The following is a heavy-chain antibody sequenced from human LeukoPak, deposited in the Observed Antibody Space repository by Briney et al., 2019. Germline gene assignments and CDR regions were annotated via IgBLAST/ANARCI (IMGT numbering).Heavy chain of an antibody. CDR2: IKQDGSEK. J-gene: IGHJ4*02. V-gene: IGHV3-7*05. CDR1: GFTFSSYC. Sequence: GGSLRLSCAASGFTFSSYCMTWVRQAPGKGLEWVANIKQDGSEKYYVDSVKGRFTISRDNSKNSLYLQMNSLRAEDTAIYYCAKRSDYGGNWNYFDYWGQGTPVTVSS. D-gene: IGHD4-23*01. CDR3: AKRSDYGGNWNYFDY.